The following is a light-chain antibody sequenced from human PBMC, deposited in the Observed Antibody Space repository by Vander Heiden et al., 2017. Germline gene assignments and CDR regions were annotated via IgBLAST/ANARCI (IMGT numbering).Light chain of an antibody. CDR3: SSYTSSSHYV. CDR1: SSDVGGYNY. Sequence: TAQAHVSGPPGQSITISCTGTSSDVGGYNYVSWYQQHPGKAAKLMIYDVSKRPAGVSNRFSGSKTGNTASLTISGLQAENEADYYCSSYTSSSHYVFGTGTKLTVL. V-gene: IGLV2-14*01. J-gene: IGLJ1*01. CDR2: DVS.